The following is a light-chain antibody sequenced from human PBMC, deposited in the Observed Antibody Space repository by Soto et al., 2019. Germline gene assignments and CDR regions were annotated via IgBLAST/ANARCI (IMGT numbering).Light chain of an antibody. Sequence: QSVLTQSPSASASLGASVKLTCTLSSGHSSYAIAWHQQQQEKGPRYLMKLNSDGSHSKGDGIPDRFSGSSSGAERYLTIASLPSEDEADYYCQTWGTGIVVFGGGTKLTVL. J-gene: IGLJ2*01. CDR2: LNSDGSH. CDR3: QTWGTGIVV. CDR1: SGHSSYA. V-gene: IGLV4-69*01.